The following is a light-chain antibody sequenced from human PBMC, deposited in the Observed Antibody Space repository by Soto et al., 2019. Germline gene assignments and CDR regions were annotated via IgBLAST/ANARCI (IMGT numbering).Light chain of an antibody. V-gene: IGKV2-28*01. Sequence: DIVMTQSPLSLPVTPGEPASISCRSSQSLLHNNGYNYLVWYLQKPGQSPQLLIYLGSNRASGVXDXXSGSGLGTDFTLKISRVEAEDVGVYYCVQALQTPPTFGQGTRLEIK. CDR3: VQALQTPPT. CDR2: LGS. CDR1: QSLLHNNGYNY. J-gene: IGKJ5*01.